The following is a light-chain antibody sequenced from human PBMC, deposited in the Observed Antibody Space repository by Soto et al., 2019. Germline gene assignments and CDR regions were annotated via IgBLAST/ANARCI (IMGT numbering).Light chain of an antibody. CDR1: QGISRW. V-gene: IGKV1-12*01. CDR3: HQANSFPLT. Sequence: DIQMTQSPSFVSASVGDRVTITCRASQGISRWSAWYQQRPGKATEILIYGASSLQSGVPSRFSGIGSGTHFTLTISSLQPEDFATYYCHQANSFPLTFGPVTRLEIK. CDR2: GAS. J-gene: IGKJ5*01.